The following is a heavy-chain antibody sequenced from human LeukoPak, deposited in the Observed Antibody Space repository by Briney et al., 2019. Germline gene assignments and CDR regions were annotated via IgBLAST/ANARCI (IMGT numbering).Heavy chain of an antibody. CDR1: GGSISISGFY. Sequence: SETLSLTCSVSGGSISISGFYWNWIRQPPGKGLEWIGYTYNSGNTYYNPSFGSRVTISTDTSMNQFFLKSHSVTAADTAVYYCARSSGWRDAFDFWGRGTMVTVSS. CDR3: ARSSGWRDAFDF. J-gene: IGHJ3*01. D-gene: IGHD6-19*01. CDR2: TYNSGNT. V-gene: IGHV4-31*03.